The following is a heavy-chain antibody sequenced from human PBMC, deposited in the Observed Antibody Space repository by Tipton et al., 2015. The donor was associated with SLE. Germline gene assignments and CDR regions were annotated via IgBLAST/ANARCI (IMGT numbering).Heavy chain of an antibody. D-gene: IGHD1-26*01. CDR1: GFTFSSYW. J-gene: IGHJ4*02. Sequence: SLRLSCAASGFTFSSYWMSWVRQAPGKGLEWVSVIYSGGRTYYADSVKGRFTISRDNSKNTLDLQMNSLGAEDTAVYYCAKGATTGAFDYWGQGTLVTVSS. V-gene: IGHV3-53*05. CDR3: AKGATTGAFDY. CDR2: IYSGGRT.